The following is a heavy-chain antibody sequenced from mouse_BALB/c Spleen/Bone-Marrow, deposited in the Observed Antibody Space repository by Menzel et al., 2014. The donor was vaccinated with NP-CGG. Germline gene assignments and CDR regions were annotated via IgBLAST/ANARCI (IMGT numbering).Heavy chain of an antibody. CDR3: ARDDGFYGLDR. D-gene: IGHD1-1*01. Sequence: EVMLVESGGGLVQPGGSLKLSCAAPGFTFSSYGMSWVRQTPDKRLDLVATINNNGGKTYSTDSVKGRFTISRDNAKNTLYLQMSSLKSEDTAMHYCARDDGFYGLDRWGQGTSVTVSS. V-gene: IGHV5-6-3*01. J-gene: IGHJ4*01. CDR1: GFTFSSYG. CDR2: INNNGGKT.